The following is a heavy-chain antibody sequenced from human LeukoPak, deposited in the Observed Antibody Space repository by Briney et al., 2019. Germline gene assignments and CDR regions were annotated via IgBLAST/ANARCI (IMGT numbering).Heavy chain of an antibody. D-gene: IGHD2-2*02. V-gene: IGHV1-2*02. CDR3: ARGRSGVVVPAAIGY. J-gene: IGHJ4*02. CDR1: GGTFSSYA. CDR2: INPNSGGT. Sequence: ASVKVSCKASGGTFSSYAISWVRQAPGQGLEWMGWINPNSGGTNYAQKFQGRVTMTRDTSISTAYMELSRLRSDDTAVYYCARGRSGVVVPAAIGYWGQGTLVTVSS.